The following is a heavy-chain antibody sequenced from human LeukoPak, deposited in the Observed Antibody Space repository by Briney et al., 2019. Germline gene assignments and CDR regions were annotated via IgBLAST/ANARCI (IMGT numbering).Heavy chain of an antibody. CDR3: ARGLFQQLVPFDI. CDR2: ISSSSSYI. Sequence: GGSLRLSCAASGFTFSSYSMNWVRQAPGKGLEWVSSISSSSSYIYYADSVKGRFTISRDNAKNSLYLQMNSLRAADTAVYYCARGLFQQLVPFDIWGQGTMVTVSS. CDR1: GFTFSSYS. D-gene: IGHD6-13*01. J-gene: IGHJ3*02. V-gene: IGHV3-21*01.